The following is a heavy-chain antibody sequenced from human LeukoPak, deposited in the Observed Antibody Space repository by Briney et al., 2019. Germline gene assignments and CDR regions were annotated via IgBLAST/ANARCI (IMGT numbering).Heavy chain of an antibody. CDR3: TKDITGPRWNYYYYGMDV. Sequence: GGSLRLSCAASGFTFYDYALHWVRHAPGMGLEWVSLISGDGGSTYYADSVKGRFTISRDNRKKSLYLQMSRLRTEDTALYYCTKDITGPRWNYYYYGMDVWGQGTTVTVSS. CDR1: GFTFYDYA. V-gene: IGHV3-43*02. D-gene: IGHD1-14*01. J-gene: IGHJ6*02. CDR2: ISGDGGST.